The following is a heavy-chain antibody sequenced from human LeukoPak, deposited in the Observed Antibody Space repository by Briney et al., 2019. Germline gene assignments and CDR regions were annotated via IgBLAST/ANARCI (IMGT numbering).Heavy chain of an antibody. D-gene: IGHD4-17*01. CDR1: GFTFSSYG. CDR3: AKESSRYGDYQVFDY. CDR2: ISHDGSNK. Sequence: GRSLRLSCAASGFTFSSYGMHWVRQAPGKGLEWVAVISHDGSNKYYADSVKGRFTISRDNSKNTLYLQMNSLRAEDTAVYYCAKESSRYGDYQVFDYWGQGTLVTVSS. V-gene: IGHV3-30*18. J-gene: IGHJ4*02.